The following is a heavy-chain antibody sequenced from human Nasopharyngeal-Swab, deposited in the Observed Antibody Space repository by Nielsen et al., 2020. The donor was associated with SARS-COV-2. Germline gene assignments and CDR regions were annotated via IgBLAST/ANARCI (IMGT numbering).Heavy chain of an antibody. D-gene: IGHD5-12*01. CDR2: IYPRDSDT. CDR1: GYSFTSYW. CDR3: VRPEGVATSFKYYFQYGMDV. V-gene: IGHV5-51*01. J-gene: IGHJ6*02. Sequence: GESLKISCKGSGYSFTSYWIAWVRQMPGKGPKWMGIIYPRDSDTRYSPSFQGQVTISADKSISTAYLQWSSLKASDTAMYYCVRPEGVATSFKYYFQYGMDVWGQGTMVTVPS.